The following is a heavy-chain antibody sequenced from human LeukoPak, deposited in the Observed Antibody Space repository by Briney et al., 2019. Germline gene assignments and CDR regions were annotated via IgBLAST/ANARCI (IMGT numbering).Heavy chain of an antibody. CDR3: ARDLSSLGLDD. CDR1: GFTFSNYG. V-gene: IGHV3-23*01. Sequence: GGSLRLSCAASGFTFSNYGMSWVRQAPGKGLEWVSTISGSGSHTYFADSVKGRFSISRDNSKNTVYLQMNSLRAGDTALYFCARDLSSLGLDDWGQGTLVTVSS. CDR2: ISGSGSHT. D-gene: IGHD7-27*01. J-gene: IGHJ4*02.